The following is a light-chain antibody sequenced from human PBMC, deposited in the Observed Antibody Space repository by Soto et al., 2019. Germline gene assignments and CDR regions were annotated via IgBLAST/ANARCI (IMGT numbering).Light chain of an antibody. CDR2: AAS. J-gene: IGKJ5*01. CDR1: QSISSY. CDR3: QQSYGTPLT. Sequence: DVQMTQPPSSLSASVGDRVPLTCRASQSISSYLNWYQQKPGKAPKLLIYAASSLQSGVPSRFSGSGSGTDFTLTISTLQPEDFATYYCQQSYGTPLTFGQGTRLEIK. V-gene: IGKV1-39*01.